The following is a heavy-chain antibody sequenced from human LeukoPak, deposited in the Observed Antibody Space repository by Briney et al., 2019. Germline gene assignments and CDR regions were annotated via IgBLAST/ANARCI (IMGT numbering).Heavy chain of an antibody. CDR1: GFTFSSYV. CDR3: XXXXYXDSIYDAVDI. CDR2: ISGSGGYT. D-gene: IGHD3-22*01. J-gene: IGHJ3*02. V-gene: IGHV3-23*01. Sequence: GGSLRLSCAASGFTFSSYVMNWVRQAPGKGLEWVSGISGSGGYTYYADSVKGRFTVSRDNSKNMVYLQMNSLRADDTAIYYXXXXXYXDSIYDAVDIWGQGTMVTVSS.